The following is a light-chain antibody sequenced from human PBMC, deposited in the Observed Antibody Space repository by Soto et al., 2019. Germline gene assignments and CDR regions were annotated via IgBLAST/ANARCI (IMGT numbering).Light chain of an antibody. CDR3: SSYAGSNNVI. J-gene: IGLJ2*01. Sequence: QSALTQPPSASGSPGQSVTISCTGTSSDVGGYNYVSWYQQHPGKVPKLIIYEVNKRPSGIPDRFSGSKSGTTASLTVSGLQAEDEAYYYCSSYAGSNNVIFGGGTKLTVL. CDR2: EVN. V-gene: IGLV2-8*01. CDR1: SSDVGGYNY.